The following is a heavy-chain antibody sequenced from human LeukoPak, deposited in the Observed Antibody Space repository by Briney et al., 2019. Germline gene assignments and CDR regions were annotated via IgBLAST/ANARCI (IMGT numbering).Heavy chain of an antibody. V-gene: IGHV3-21*06. CDR2: ISSSSSYI. J-gene: IGHJ4*02. CDR3: ARSYDYGDIAFDY. Sequence: GGSLRLSCAASGFTFTTYSMNWVRQAPGKGLEWVSSISSSSSYIYYADSVRGRFAISRDNAKNSLYLQMDSLRAEDTAVYFCARSYDYGDIAFDYWGQGTLVTVST. CDR1: GFTFTTYS. D-gene: IGHD4-17*01.